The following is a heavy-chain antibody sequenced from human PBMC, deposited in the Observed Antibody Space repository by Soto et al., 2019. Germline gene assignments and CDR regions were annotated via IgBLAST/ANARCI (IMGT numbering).Heavy chain of an antibody. D-gene: IGHD5-12*01. CDR1: GFTFSSYS. CDR3: ARELSYSGYDSVFGY. Sequence: EVQLVESGGGLVKPGGSLRLSCAASGFTFSSYSMNWVRQAPGKGLEWVSSISSSSSYIYYADSVKGRFTISRDNAKNSLYLQVNSLRAEDTAVYYCARELSYSGYDSVFGYWGQGTLVTVSS. V-gene: IGHV3-21*01. CDR2: ISSSSSYI. J-gene: IGHJ4*02.